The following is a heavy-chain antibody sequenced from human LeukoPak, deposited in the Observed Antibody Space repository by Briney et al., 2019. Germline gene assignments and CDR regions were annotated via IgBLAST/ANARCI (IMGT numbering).Heavy chain of an antibody. V-gene: IGHV3-48*02. Sequence: GGSLRLSCAASGFTFSSYDMNWVRQAPGKGLEWVSYISTMSSTKYYADSVKGRFTISRDNAKNSLYLQMNSLRDEDTAVYYCARGKIGYYYGDYDGFWGQGTLVTVSS. CDR1: GFTFSSYD. CDR3: ARGKIGYYYGDYDGF. J-gene: IGHJ4*02. D-gene: IGHD4-17*01. CDR2: ISTMSSTK.